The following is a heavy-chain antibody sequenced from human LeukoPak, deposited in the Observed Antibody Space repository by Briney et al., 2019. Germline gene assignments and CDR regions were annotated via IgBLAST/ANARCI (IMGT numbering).Heavy chain of an antibody. D-gene: IGHD3-3*01. CDR2: IYHSGST. J-gene: IGHJ4*02. CDR1: GGSISSGGYS. CDR3: ARGILRFLEWLSYFDY. V-gene: IGHV4-30-2*01. Sequence: KTSQTLSLTCAVSGGSISSGGYSWSWIRQPPGKGLEWIGYIYHSGSTNYNPSLKSRVTISVDTSKNQFSLKLSSVTAADTAVYYCARGILRFLEWLSYFDYWGQGTLVTVSS.